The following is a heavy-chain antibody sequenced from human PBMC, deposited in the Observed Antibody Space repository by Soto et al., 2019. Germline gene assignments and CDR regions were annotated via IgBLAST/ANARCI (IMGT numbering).Heavy chain of an antibody. J-gene: IGHJ4*02. V-gene: IGHV4-59*13. D-gene: IGHD6-13*01. CDR2: VYNIGNT. Sequence: KSSETLSLTCTVSGVSITNNYWTWIRQPPGKGLEWIGYVYNIGNTNYNPSLKSRVTISEDTSKSQFSLKVNSMTAADTAVYYCARYRREAAAGYTLDYWGQGILVTVSS. CDR1: GVSITNNY. CDR3: ARYRREAAAGYTLDY.